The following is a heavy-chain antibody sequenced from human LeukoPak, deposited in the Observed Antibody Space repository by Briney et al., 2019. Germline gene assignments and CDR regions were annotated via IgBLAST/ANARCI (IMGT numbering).Heavy chain of an antibody. CDR3: ARGRFLDAFDI. D-gene: IGHD3-3*01. CDR2: IYYSGST. CDR1: GGSISSYY. V-gene: IGHV4-59*01. Sequence: SSETLSLTCTVSGGSISSYYWSWIRQPPGEGLEWIGYIYYSGSTKYKPSLKSRVTISVDTSKNQFPLKLSSVAAADTAVYYCARGRFLDAFDIWGQGTMVTVSS. J-gene: IGHJ3*02.